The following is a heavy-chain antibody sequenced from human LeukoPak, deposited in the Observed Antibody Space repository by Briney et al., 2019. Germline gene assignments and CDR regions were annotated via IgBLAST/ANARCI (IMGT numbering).Heavy chain of an antibody. J-gene: IGHJ4*02. D-gene: IGHD6-19*01. Sequence: GGSLRLSCAASGFTFSSYGMHWVRQAPGKGLEWVAVISYDGSNKYYADSVKGRFTISRDNSKNTLYLQMNSLRAEDTAAYYCAKDSSVAALVLDYWGQGTLVTVSS. CDR1: GFTFSSYG. CDR3: AKDSSVAALVLDY. V-gene: IGHV3-30*18. CDR2: ISYDGSNK.